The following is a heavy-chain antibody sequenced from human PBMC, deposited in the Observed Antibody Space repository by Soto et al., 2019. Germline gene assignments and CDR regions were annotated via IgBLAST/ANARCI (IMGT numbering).Heavy chain of an antibody. Sequence: EVQLLESGGGLVQPGGSLRLSCTSSGFTFRSYAMSWVRQAPGKGLEWVSGISGRGGSTYYADSVKGRFTISRDDSKNTLFLQMNSLRAEDTAVYYCAKVCYQSLTVVEGFDYWGQGTLVTVSS. CDR3: AKVCYQSLTVVEGFDY. CDR2: ISGRGGST. J-gene: IGHJ4*02. D-gene: IGHD2-15*01. CDR1: GFTFRSYA. V-gene: IGHV3-23*01.